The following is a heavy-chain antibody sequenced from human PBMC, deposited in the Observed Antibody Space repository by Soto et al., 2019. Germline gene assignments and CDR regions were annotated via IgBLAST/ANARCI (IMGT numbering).Heavy chain of an antibody. J-gene: IGHJ4*02. V-gene: IGHV2-5*02. Sequence: QITLKESGPTLVKPTQTLTLTCTFSGFSLSTSGVGVGWIRQPPGKALEWLALIYWDDDKRYSPSLKSRLTITKDTSKNQVVLTMTNMDPVDTATYYCAHRTMVRGVIPYYFDYWGQGTLVTVSS. CDR1: GFSLSTSGVG. D-gene: IGHD3-10*01. CDR2: IYWDDDK. CDR3: AHRTMVRGVIPYYFDY.